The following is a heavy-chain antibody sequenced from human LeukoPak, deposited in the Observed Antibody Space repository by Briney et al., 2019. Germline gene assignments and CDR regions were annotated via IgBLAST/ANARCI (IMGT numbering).Heavy chain of an antibody. CDR2: INPSGGNT. V-gene: IGHV1-46*01. J-gene: IGHJ4*02. D-gene: IGHD2-2*01. CDR3: ARGTAGYFDY. Sequence: ASVKVSCKASGYTFTGYYMHWVRQAPGQGLEWMGIINPSGGNTTYAQKFQGRVTMTRDTSTSTVYMELSSLRSEDTAVYYCARGTAGYFDYWGQGTLGTVSS. CDR1: GYTFTGYY.